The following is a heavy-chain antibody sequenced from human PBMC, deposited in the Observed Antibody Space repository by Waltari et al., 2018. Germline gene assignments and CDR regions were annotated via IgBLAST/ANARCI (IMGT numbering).Heavy chain of an antibody. D-gene: IGHD6-13*01. CDR1: GYTFTSYG. Sequence: QVQLVQSGAEVKKPGASVKVSCKASGYTFTSYGISWVRQAPGQGLEWMGWNSTYNDNTTDARKLQGRVTVVTDTSTSTAYTDLRSLRSDYTAVYYCARDHPSPSSSWYYYYYYGMDVWGQGTTVTVSS. J-gene: IGHJ6*02. CDR3: ARDHPSPSSSWYYYYYYGMDV. CDR2: NSTYNDNT. V-gene: IGHV1-18*01.